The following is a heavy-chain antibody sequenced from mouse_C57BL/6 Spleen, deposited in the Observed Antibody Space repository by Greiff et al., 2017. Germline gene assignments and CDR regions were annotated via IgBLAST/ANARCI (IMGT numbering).Heavy chain of an antibody. V-gene: IGHV5-4*03. CDR2: LSDGGSFT. Sequence: DVKLVESGGGLVKPGGSLKLSCAASGFTFSSYAMSWVRQTPEKRLEWVATLSDGGSFTYYPANVKGRFTISRDNAKNNLYLQMSHLKSEDTAMYYCARCPYDYFDYWGQGTTLTVSS. CDR1: GFTFSSYA. J-gene: IGHJ2*01. D-gene: IGHD2-3*01. CDR3: ARCPYDYFDY.